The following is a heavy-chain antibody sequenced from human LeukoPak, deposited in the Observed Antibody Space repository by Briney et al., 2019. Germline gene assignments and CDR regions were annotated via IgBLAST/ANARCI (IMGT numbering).Heavy chain of an antibody. CDR2: ISSSSSTI. CDR3: ARARASGRSGFDY. V-gene: IGHV3-48*02. J-gene: IGHJ4*02. D-gene: IGHD2-15*01. CDR1: GLTFSSYS. Sequence: PGGSLRLSCEASGLTFSSYSMNWVRQAPGKGLEWVSYISSSSSTIYYADSVKGRFTISRDNAKNSLYLQMNSLRDEDTAVYYCARARASGRSGFDYWGQGTLVTVSS.